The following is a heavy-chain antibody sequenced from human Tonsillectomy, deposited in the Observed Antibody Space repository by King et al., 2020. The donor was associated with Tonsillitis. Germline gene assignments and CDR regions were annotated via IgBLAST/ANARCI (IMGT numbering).Heavy chain of an antibody. V-gene: IGHV3-30*02. Sequence: VQLVESGGGVVQPGGSLRLSCAASGFTFSSYGMHWVRQAPGKGLEWVAFIRYDGSNKYYADSVKGRFTISRDNSKNTLYLQMNSLRAEDTAVYYCATTIAVADEFVYWGQGTLVTVSS. J-gene: IGHJ4*02. CDR2: IRYDGSNK. CDR1: GFTFSSYG. CDR3: ATTIAVADEFVY. D-gene: IGHD6-19*01.